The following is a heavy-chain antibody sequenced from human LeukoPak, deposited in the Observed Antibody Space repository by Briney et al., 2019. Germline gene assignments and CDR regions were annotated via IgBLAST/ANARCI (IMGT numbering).Heavy chain of an antibody. D-gene: IGHD3-3*01. Sequence: ASVKVPCKASGGTFSSYAISWVRQAPGQGLEWMGRIIPILGIANYAQKFQGRVTITADKSTSTAYMELSSLRSEDTAVYYCARVVYYDFWSGYLDYWGQGTLVTVSS. CDR2: IIPILGIA. V-gene: IGHV1-69*04. J-gene: IGHJ4*02. CDR1: GGTFSSYA. CDR3: ARVVYYDFWSGYLDY.